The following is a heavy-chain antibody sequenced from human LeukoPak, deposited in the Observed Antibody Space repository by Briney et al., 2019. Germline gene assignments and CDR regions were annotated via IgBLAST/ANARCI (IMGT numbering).Heavy chain of an antibody. CDR1: GYTFTSYY. D-gene: IGHD3-22*01. J-gene: IGHJ4*02. V-gene: IGHV1-46*01. CDR3: ARDENDIEVVINHHY. CDR2: INPSGGST. Sequence: GASVKVSCKASGYTFTSYYMHWVRQAPGQGLEWMGIINPSGGSTSYAQKFQGRVTMTRDTSTSTVYMELSSLRSEDTAVYYCARDENDIEVVINHHYWGQGTLVTVSS.